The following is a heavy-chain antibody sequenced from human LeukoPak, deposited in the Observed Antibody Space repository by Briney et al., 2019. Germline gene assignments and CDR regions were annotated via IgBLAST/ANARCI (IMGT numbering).Heavy chain of an antibody. CDR1: GFTFSSYS. V-gene: IGHV3-21*01. J-gene: IGHJ4*02. CDR2: ISSSSSYI. D-gene: IGHD2-15*01. CDR3: ARDLGYCSGGSCHDTFDY. Sequence: GGSLRLSCAASGFTFSSYSMNWVRQAPGKGLEWVSSISSSSSYIYYADSVKGRFTISRDNAKNSLYLQMNSLRAEDTAVYYCARDLGYCSGGSCHDTFDYWGQGTLVTVSS.